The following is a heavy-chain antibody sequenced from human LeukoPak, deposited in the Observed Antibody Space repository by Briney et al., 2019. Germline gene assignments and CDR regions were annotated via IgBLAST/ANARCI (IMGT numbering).Heavy chain of an antibody. CDR3: ARGSGYDFLGAFDI. J-gene: IGHJ3*02. V-gene: IGHV1-24*01. Sequence: SVKVSCKVSGYTLTELSMHGVRQAPGKGLEWMGGFDPEDGETIYAQKFQGRVTMTRDTSTSTIYMELSSLRSEDTAVYYCARGSGYDFLGAFDIWGQGTMVTVSS. CDR1: GYTLTELS. CDR2: FDPEDGET. D-gene: IGHD5-12*01.